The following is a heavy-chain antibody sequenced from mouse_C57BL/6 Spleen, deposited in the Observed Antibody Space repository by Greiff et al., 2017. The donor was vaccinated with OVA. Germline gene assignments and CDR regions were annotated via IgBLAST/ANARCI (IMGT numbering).Heavy chain of an antibody. CDR2: IWGGGST. V-gene: IGHV2-9*01. Sequence: VMLVESGPGLVAPSQSLSITCTVSGFSLTSYGVDWVRQPPGKGLEWLGVIWGGGSTNYNSALMSRLSISKDNSKSQVFLKMNSLQTDDTAMFYCAKHNGSSYGYWYVDVWGTGTTVTVSS. CDR1: GFSLTSYG. CDR3: AKHNGSSYGYWYVDV. D-gene: IGHD1-1*01. J-gene: IGHJ1*03.